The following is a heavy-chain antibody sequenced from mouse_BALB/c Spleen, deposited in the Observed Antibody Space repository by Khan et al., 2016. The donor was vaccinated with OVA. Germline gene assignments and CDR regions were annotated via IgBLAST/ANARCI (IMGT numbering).Heavy chain of an antibody. Sequence: QIQLVQSGPELKKPGETVRISCKASGYTFTTAGIQWVQKMPGKGLKWIGWINTHSGVPKYAEDFKGRFAFSLEISVNTAYLQITNLKNDDTATYFCARGGGAYYRNDGGAMEYWGQGTSVTVSS. CDR2: INTHSGVP. V-gene: IGHV9-4*02. CDR3: ARGGGAYYRNDGGAMEY. CDR1: GYTFTTAG. J-gene: IGHJ4*01. D-gene: IGHD2-14*01.